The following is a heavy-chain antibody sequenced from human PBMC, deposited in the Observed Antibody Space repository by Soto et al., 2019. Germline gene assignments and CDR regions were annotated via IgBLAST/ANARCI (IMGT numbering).Heavy chain of an antibody. CDR2: IIPIFGTA. J-gene: IGHJ6*02. V-gene: IGHV1-69*06. D-gene: IGHD2-2*01. Sequence: SVKVSCKASGGTFSSYAISWVRQAPGQGLEWMGGIIPIFGTANDAQKFQGRVTITADKSKSTAYMELSSLRSEDTAVYYCARGADIVVVPAAIDKEDYYYYYGMDVWGQGTTVTVSS. CDR1: GGTFSSYA. CDR3: ARGADIVVVPAAIDKEDYYYYYGMDV.